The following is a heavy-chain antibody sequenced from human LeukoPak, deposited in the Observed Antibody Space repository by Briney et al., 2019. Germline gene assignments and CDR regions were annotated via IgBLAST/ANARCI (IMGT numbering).Heavy chain of an antibody. V-gene: IGHV1-69*13. CDR2: IIPIFGTA. CDR3: ARDLPQWLDSTGIDY. D-gene: IGHD6-19*01. J-gene: IGHJ4*02. CDR1: GGTFSSYA. Sequence: SVKVSCKASGGTFSSYAISWVRQAPGQGLEWMGGIIPIFGTANYAQKFQGRVTITADESTSTAYMELSSLRSEDTAVYYCARDLPQWLDSTGIDYWGQGTLVTVSS.